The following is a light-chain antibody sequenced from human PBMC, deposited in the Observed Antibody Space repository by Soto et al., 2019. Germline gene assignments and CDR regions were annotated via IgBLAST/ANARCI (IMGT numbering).Light chain of an antibody. V-gene: IGKV1-5*03. Sequence: DIQMTQSPSTLSASVGDRVTITCRASQSISSWSAWYQQKPGKAPNLLIYEASRLESAVPSRFSGSASGTEFTLTINSLQPDDFATYFCQQYSSYPETFGQGTKVDIK. CDR1: QSISSW. CDR2: EAS. J-gene: IGKJ1*01. CDR3: QQYSSYPET.